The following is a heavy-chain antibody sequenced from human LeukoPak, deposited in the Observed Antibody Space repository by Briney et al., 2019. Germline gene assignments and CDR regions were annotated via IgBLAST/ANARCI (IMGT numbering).Heavy chain of an antibody. CDR3: ASVYYDSSGYYDY. CDR1: GFTVSSNY. J-gene: IGHJ4*02. V-gene: IGHV3-53*01. CDR2: IYSGGST. Sequence: PGGSLRLSCAASGFTVSSNYMSWVRQAPGKGLEWVSVIYSGGSTYYADSVKGRFTISRDNSKNTLYLQMNSLRAGDTAVYYCASVYYDSSGYYDYWGQGTLVTVSS. D-gene: IGHD3-22*01.